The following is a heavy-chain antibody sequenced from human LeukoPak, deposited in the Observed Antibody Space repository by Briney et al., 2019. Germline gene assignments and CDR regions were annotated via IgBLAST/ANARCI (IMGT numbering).Heavy chain of an antibody. Sequence: VASVKVSCKASGYTFTGYYMHWVRQAPGQGLEWMGWINPNSGGTNYAQKFQGRVTMTRDTSISTAYMELSRLRSDDTAVYYCARGGGYYGDYLEPFDYWGQGTLVTDSS. V-gene: IGHV1-2*02. J-gene: IGHJ4*02. CDR2: INPNSGGT. CDR3: ARGGGYYGDYLEPFDY. CDR1: GYTFTGYY. D-gene: IGHD4-17*01.